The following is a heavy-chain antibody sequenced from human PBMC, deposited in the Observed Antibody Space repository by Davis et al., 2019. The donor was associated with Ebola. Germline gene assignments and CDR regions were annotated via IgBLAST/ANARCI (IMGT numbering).Heavy chain of an antibody. J-gene: IGHJ4*02. CDR2: ISAYNGNT. CDR3: AREEGTIFGVVIPYYFDY. V-gene: IGHV1-18*01. D-gene: IGHD3-3*01. CDR1: GYTFTSYG. Sequence: AASVKVSCKASGYTFTSYGISWVRQAPGQGLEWMGWISAYNGNTNYAQKLQGRVTMTTDTSTSTAYMELSSLRSEDTAVYYCAREEGTIFGVVIPYYFDYWGQGTLVTVSS.